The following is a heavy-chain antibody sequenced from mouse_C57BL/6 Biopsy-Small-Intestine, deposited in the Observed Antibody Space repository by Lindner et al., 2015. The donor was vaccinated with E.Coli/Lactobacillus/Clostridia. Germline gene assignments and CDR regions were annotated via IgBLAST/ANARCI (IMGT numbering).Heavy chain of an antibody. V-gene: IGHV10-3*01. CDR2: IRSKSSNYAT. CDR3: VRDRDYFTY. Sequence: VQLQESGGGLVQPKGSLKLSCAASGFSFNIYVMHWVRQALGKGLEWVARIRSKSSNYATYYADSVKDRFTISRDDSQNMLYLQMNNLKTEDTAMYYCVRDRDYFTYWGQGTLVTVSA. J-gene: IGHJ3*01. CDR1: GFSFNIYV. D-gene: IGHD2-4*01.